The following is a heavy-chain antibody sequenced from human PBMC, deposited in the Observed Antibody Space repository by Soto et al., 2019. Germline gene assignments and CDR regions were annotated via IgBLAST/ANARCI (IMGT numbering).Heavy chain of an antibody. Sequence: GESLKISCRGSGYSFTSFWIGWVRQMPGKGLEWMGIIYPGESDTIYSPSFQGQVTISADKSISTAFLQWSSLKASDTAIYYCARMVVAATYDGYHMDYWGQATLVTVSS. CDR3: ARMVVAATYDGYHMDY. CDR1: GYSFTSFW. CDR2: IYPGESDT. J-gene: IGHJ4*02. D-gene: IGHD2-15*01. V-gene: IGHV5-51*01.